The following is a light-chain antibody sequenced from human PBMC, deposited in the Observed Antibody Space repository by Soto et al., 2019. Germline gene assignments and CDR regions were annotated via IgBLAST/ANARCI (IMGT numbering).Light chain of an antibody. CDR2: EGS. CDR1: SSDVGSYNL. Sequence: SVLTQPASVSGSPGQSITISCTGTSSDVGSYNLVSWYQQHPGKAPKLMIYEGSKRPSGVSNRFSGSKSGNTASLTISGLQAEDEADYYCCSYAGSSTHVVFGGGTQLTVL. V-gene: IGLV2-23*01. J-gene: IGLJ2*01. CDR3: CSYAGSSTHVV.